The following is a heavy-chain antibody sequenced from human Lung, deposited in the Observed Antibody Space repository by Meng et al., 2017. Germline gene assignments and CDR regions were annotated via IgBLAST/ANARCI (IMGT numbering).Heavy chain of an antibody. J-gene: IGHJ4*02. CDR2: VNHSWSN. CDR3: ARDPTTMAHDFDY. CDR1: GGSISDYY. V-gene: IGHV4-34*01. Sequence: WGDGLVKLLESLSLTCVVYGGSISDYYWGSSRQPQGRGLKGFGEVNHSWSNNYNPSLERRATISIDTSQHNLSLKLSCVTAADSAVYYCARDPTTMAHDFDYWGQGTLVTVSS. D-gene: IGHD4-11*01.